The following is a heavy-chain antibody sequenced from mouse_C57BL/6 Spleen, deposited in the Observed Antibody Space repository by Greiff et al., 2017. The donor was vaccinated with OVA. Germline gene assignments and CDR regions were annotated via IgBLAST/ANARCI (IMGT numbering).Heavy chain of an antibody. Sequence: QVQLQQSGAELVKPGASVKLSCKASGYAFSSYWMNWVKQRPGQGLAWIGQIYPGDGVTNYNGKFKGKAILTADKSSSTAYMQLSSLTSEDSAVYVCARGRGDGNYVYAMDYWGQGTSVTVSS. D-gene: IGHD2-1*01. V-gene: IGHV1-80*01. CDR1: GYAFSSYW. CDR3: ARGRGDGNYVYAMDY. J-gene: IGHJ4*01. CDR2: IYPGDGVT.